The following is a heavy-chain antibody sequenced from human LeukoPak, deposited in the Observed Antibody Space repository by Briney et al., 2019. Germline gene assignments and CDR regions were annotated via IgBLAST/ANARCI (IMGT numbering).Heavy chain of an antibody. CDR2: IWYDGSNK. V-gene: IGHV3-33*01. CDR3: ARDGPPGLDGMDV. J-gene: IGHJ6*02. Sequence: GGSLRLSCAASGFTFSSYGMHWVRQAPGKGLEWVAVIWYDGSNKYYADFVKGRFTISRDNSKNTLYLQMNSLRVEDTAVYYCARDGPPGLDGMDVWGQGTTVTVSS. D-gene: IGHD3-9*01. CDR1: GFTFSSYG.